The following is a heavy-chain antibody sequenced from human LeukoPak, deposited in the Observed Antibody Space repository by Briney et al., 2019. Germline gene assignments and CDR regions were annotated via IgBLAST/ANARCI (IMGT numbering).Heavy chain of an antibody. Sequence: GGSLGLSCAASGFTFSSYDMHWVRQATGKGLEWVSAIGTAGDTYYPGSVKGRFTISRENAKNSLYLQMNSLRAGDTAVYYCARVIHSAAGITFDYWGQGTLVTVSS. CDR1: GFTFSSYD. V-gene: IGHV3-13*01. CDR3: ARVIHSAAGITFDY. D-gene: IGHD6-13*01. CDR2: IGTAGDT. J-gene: IGHJ4*02.